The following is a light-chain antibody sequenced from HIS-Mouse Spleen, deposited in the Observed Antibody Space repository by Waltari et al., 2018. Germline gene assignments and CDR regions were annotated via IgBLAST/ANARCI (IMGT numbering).Light chain of an antibody. J-gene: IGKJ2*01. V-gene: IGKV4-1*01. CDR3: QQYYSTPYT. Sequence: DIGMTQSPDSLAVSLGERATSNSKSSQSVLYSSNNKNYLAWYQQKPGQPPKLLIYWASTRESGVPDRFSGSGSGTDFTLTISSLQAEDVAVYYCQQYYSTPYTFGQGTKLEIK. CDR2: WAS. CDR1: QSVLYSSNNKNY.